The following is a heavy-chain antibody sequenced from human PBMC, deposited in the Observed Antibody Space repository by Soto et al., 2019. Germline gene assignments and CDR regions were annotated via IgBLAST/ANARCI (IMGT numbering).Heavy chain of an antibody. CDR3: ARDFSMVIVAPGY. V-gene: IGHV3-33*01. Sequence: QVQLVESGGGVVQPGRSLRLSCAASGFTFSSYAMHWVRQAPGKGLGWVGFIWYDGSKTFYAESVKGRFTISRDNSKNTVYLQINALRAEDAAVYYCARDFSMVIVAPGYWGQGTLVTVSS. CDR2: IWYDGSKT. D-gene: IGHD5-12*01. J-gene: IGHJ4*02. CDR1: GFTFSSYA.